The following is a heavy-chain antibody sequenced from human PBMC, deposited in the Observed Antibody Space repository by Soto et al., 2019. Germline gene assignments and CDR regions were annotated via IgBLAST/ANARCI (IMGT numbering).Heavy chain of an antibody. CDR1: GYIFSNYW. Sequence: PGESLKISCKGSGYIFSNYWIGWVRQMPGKGLEWMGIIYPLDSDTRYTPSFEGHVTISADKSISTAYLQWTSLKASDTAMYYCARDGRDIRLDYWSQGTLVTVSS. CDR2: IYPLDSDT. D-gene: IGHD1-26*01. CDR3: ARDGRDIRLDY. J-gene: IGHJ4*02. V-gene: IGHV5-51*01.